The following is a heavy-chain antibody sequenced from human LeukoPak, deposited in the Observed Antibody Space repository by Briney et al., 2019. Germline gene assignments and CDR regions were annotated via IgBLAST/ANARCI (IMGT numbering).Heavy chain of an antibody. D-gene: IGHD3-22*01. CDR3: AKDSGGYEGCFDY. CDR1: GFTFDDYA. J-gene: IGHJ4*02. CDR2: ISWNSGSI. V-gene: IGHV3-9*03. Sequence: PGGSLRLSCAASGFTFDDYAMHWVRQAPGKGLEWVSGISWNSGSIGYADSVKGRFTISRDNAKNSLYLQMNSLRAEDMALYYCAKDSGGYEGCFDYWGQGTLVTVSS.